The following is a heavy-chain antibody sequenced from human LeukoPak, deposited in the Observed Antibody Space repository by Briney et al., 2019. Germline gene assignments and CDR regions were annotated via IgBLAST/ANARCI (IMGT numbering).Heavy chain of an antibody. V-gene: IGHV3-48*01. Sequence: GGSLRLSCAASGFTFSSYSMNWVRQAPGKGLEWVSYITSSSSTIYYADSVKGRFTISRDNAKNSLYLQMNSLRAEDTAVYYCARHSRTYYNGSGRSIDYWGQGTLVIVS. J-gene: IGHJ4*02. CDR1: GFTFSSYS. CDR2: ITSSSSTI. CDR3: ARHSRTYYNGSGRSIDY. D-gene: IGHD3-10*01.